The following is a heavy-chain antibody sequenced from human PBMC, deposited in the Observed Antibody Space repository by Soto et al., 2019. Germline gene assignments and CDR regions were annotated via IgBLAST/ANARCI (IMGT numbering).Heavy chain of an antibody. V-gene: IGHV3-48*03. J-gene: IGHJ4*02. CDR1: GFTFSSYE. CDR3: ARDRGAMDPLDY. CDR2: ISSSGSTI. Sequence: GGSLRLSCAASGFTFSSYEMNWVRQAPGKGLEWVSYISSSGSTIYYADSVKGRFTISRDNTKNSLYLQMNSLRAEDTAVYYCARDRGAMDPLDYWGQGTLVTVSS. D-gene: IGHD5-18*01.